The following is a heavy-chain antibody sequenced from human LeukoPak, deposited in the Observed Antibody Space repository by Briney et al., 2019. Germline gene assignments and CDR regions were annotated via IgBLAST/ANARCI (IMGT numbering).Heavy chain of an antibody. V-gene: IGHV1-69*05. Sequence: GASVKDSCKASGGTFISYAISWVRQAPGQGLEWMGGIIPIFGTANYAQKFQGRVTLTRDKSTSTVYMELSSLTSDDTAVYYCARTYCAEDCSIRYFDYWGQGTLVTVSS. CDR1: GGTFISYA. J-gene: IGHJ4*02. CDR2: IIPIFGTA. CDR3: ARTYCAEDCSIRYFDY. D-gene: IGHD2-21*02.